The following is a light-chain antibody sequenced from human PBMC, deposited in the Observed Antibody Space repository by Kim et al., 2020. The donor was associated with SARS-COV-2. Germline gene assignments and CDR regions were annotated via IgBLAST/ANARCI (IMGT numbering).Light chain of an antibody. CDR1: SSNIGSNT. CDR2: SNN. Sequence: GQRVTISCSGSSSNIGSNTVNWYQQIPGTAPKLLIYSNNQQPSGVPDRFSGSKSGTSASLAISGLQSEDEADYYCAAWDDSLNGYVFGTGTKVTVL. J-gene: IGLJ1*01. CDR3: AAWDDSLNGYV. V-gene: IGLV1-44*01.